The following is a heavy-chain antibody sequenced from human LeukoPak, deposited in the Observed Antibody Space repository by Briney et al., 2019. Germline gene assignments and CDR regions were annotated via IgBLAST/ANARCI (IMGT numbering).Heavy chain of an antibody. CDR3: ARDRWVAADFHYYYAMDV. Sequence: GSLRLSCAASGFTFSSHWMHWVRQPPGKGLVWVSRINGDGGSTNYADSVKGRFTISRDNAKNTLYLQVNSLRVEDTAIYYCARDRWVAADFHYYYAMDVWGQGTTVTVSS. D-gene: IGHD6-25*01. J-gene: IGHJ6*02. V-gene: IGHV3-74*01. CDR1: GFTFSSHW. CDR2: INGDGGST.